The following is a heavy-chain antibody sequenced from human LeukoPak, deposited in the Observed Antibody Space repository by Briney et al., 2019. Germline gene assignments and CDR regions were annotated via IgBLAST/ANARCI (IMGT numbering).Heavy chain of an antibody. Sequence: ASVKVSCKASGYTFTGYYMHWVRQAPGQGLEWMGWINPKSGGTNYAQKFQGRVTITRDTPISTAYMELSRLRSDDTAVYYCARAPNPWYFDLGGRGTLVTVSS. J-gene: IGHJ2*01. CDR3: ARAPNPWYFDL. V-gene: IGHV1-2*02. CDR2: INPKSGGT. CDR1: GYTFTGYY.